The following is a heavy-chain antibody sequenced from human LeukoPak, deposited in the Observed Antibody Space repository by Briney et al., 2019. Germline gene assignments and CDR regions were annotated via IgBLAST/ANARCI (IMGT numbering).Heavy chain of an antibody. J-gene: IGHJ5*02. D-gene: IGHD5/OR15-5a*01. V-gene: IGHV5-51*01. CDR1: GYSFTNYW. CDR3: AKTIASPGSGARYFDP. Sequence: NLGESLKISCKASGYSFTNYWIAWVRQKPGKGLEWMGIMHPGESEINYSPSFEGQVTISADTSISTAYLEWYSLKASDSAIYYCAKTIASPGSGARYFDPWGQGTMITVSS. CDR2: MHPGESEI.